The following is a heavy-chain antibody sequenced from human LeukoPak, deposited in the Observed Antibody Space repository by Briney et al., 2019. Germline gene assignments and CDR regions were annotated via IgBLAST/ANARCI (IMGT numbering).Heavy chain of an antibody. D-gene: IGHD3-10*01. CDR2: INYDGSST. V-gene: IGHV3-74*01. CDR1: GFIFNTYW. J-gene: IGHJ4*02. CDR3: ARMYNYGSDAC. Sequence: QTGGSLRLSCAASGFIFNTYWMRWVRQAPGKGLVSVSRINYDGSSTTYADSVKGRFTISRDNVKDTLYLQMNSLRAEDTAVYYCARMYNYGSDACWGQGTLVTVSS.